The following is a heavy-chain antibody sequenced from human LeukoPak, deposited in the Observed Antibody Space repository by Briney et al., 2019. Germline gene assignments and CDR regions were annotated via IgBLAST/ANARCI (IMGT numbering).Heavy chain of an antibody. Sequence: GGSLRLSCAASGFTFSSYSMNWVREAPGKGLEWVSYISSSSSTIYYADSVKGRFTISRDNAKNSLYLQMNSLRAEDTAVYYCARESSSSWRDFDYWGQGTLVTVSS. V-gene: IGHV3-48*01. J-gene: IGHJ4*02. CDR2: ISSSSSTI. CDR3: ARESSSSWRDFDY. D-gene: IGHD6-13*01. CDR1: GFTFSSYS.